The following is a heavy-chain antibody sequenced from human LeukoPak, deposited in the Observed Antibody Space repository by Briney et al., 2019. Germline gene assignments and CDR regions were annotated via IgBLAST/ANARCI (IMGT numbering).Heavy chain of an antibody. D-gene: IGHD3-22*01. CDR3: AKDRNYYDSYNDY. CDR1: GFTFSSYA. J-gene: IGHJ4*02. CDR2: ISGSGGST. V-gene: IGHV3-23*01. Sequence: PGGSLRLSCAASGFTFSSYAMSWVRQAPGKGLEWVSAISGSGGSTYYADSVKGRFTISRDNSENTLYLQMNSLRAEDTAVYYCAKDRNYYDSYNDYWGQGTLVTVSS.